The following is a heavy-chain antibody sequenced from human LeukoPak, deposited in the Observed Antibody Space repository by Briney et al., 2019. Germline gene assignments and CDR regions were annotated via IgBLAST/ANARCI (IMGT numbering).Heavy chain of an antibody. CDR1: GYTFTGYY. CDR3: ARAPIPAAKAYNWFDP. J-gene: IGHJ5*02. CDR2: INPNSGGT. D-gene: IGHD2-2*01. V-gene: IGHV1-2*06. Sequence: GASVKVSCTASGYTFTGYYMHWVRQAPGQGLEWMGRINPNSGGTNYAQKFQGRVTMTRDTSISTAYMELSRLRSDDTAVYYCARAPIPAAKAYNWFDPWGQGTLVTVSS.